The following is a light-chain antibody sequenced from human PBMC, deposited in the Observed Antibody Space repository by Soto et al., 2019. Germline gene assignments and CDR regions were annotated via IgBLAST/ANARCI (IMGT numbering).Light chain of an antibody. CDR2: SAS. J-gene: IGKJ4*01. Sequence: EIVLTQSPGTLSLSPGERVTLSCRASQSVSSNYLAWYQQKPGQAPRLLIYSASSRATGIPDRFSGSGSGTDFTLTINRLEPEDFAVYYCQQYCGSPRVTFGGGTKVEIK. CDR3: QQYCGSPRVT. V-gene: IGKV3-20*01. CDR1: QSVSSNY.